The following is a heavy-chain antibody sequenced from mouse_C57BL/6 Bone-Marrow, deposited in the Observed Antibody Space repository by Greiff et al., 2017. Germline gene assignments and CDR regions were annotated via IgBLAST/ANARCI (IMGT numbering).Heavy chain of an antibody. CDR2: IDPENGDT. D-gene: IGHD2-2*01. Sequence: VQLQQSGAELVRPGASVKLSCTASGFNIKDDYMHWVKQRPEQGLEWIGWIDPENGDTEYASKFQGKATITADTSSNTAYLQLSSLTSEDTAVYYCTTWRGYEFDYWGQGTTLTVSS. J-gene: IGHJ2*01. CDR3: TTWRGYEFDY. V-gene: IGHV14-4*01. CDR1: GFNIKDDY.